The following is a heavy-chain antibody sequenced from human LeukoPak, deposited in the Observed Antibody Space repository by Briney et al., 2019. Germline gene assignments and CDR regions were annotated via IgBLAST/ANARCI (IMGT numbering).Heavy chain of an antibody. CDR1: GFTVSSNY. CDR2: IYYSGST. J-gene: IGHJ4*02. CDR3: ARVSGYDWESSYDY. D-gene: IGHD5-12*01. Sequence: GSLRLSCAASGFTVSSNYMSWVRQAPGKGLEWIGYIYYSGSTNYNPSLKSRVTISVDTSKNQFSLKLSSVTAADTAVYYCARVSGYDWESSYDYWGQGTLVTVSS. V-gene: IGHV4-59*02.